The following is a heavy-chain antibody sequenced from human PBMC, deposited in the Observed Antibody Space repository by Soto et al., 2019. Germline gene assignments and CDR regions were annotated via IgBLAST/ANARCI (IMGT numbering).Heavy chain of an antibody. CDR3: AGHRVADRIRTPYYYYGMDV. CDR2: IIPIFGTA. J-gene: IGHJ6*02. D-gene: IGHD6-6*01. V-gene: IGHV1-69*06. Sequence: SVKFSCKSSGGTFSSYAISWVRQAPGQGLEWMGGIIPIFGTANYAQKFQGRVTITADKSTSTAYMELSSLRSEDTAVYYCAGHRVADRIRTPYYYYGMDVWGQGSTLTVS. CDR1: GGTFSSYA.